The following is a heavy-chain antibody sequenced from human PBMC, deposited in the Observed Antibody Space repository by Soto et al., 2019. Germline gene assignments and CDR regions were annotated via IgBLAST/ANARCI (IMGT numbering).Heavy chain of an antibody. CDR1: GGSISSSSYY. D-gene: IGHD3-10*01. Sequence: PSESLSLTCTVSGGSISSSSYYWGWIRQPPGKGLEWIGYIYYSGSTIYNPSLKSRVTISVDTSKNQFSLKLNSMTAADTAVYYCARHNYGSGSTYFDYWGQGTLVTVSS. CDR3: ARHNYGSGSTYFDY. CDR2: IYYSGST. V-gene: IGHV4-61*05. J-gene: IGHJ4*02.